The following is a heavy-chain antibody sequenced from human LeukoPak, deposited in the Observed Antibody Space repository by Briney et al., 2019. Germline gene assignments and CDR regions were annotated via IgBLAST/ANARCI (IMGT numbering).Heavy chain of an antibody. Sequence: PGGSLRLSCAASGFTFSSYSMNWVRQAPGRGLEWVSGISGTGDNTYYADSVKGRFTISRDNSKNTLYVQMNSLRAEDTAVYYCAKGRYDFWSDFDYWGQGTLVTVSS. V-gene: IGHV3-23*01. CDR1: GFTFSSYS. J-gene: IGHJ4*02. CDR2: ISGTGDNT. D-gene: IGHD3-3*01. CDR3: AKGRYDFWSDFDY.